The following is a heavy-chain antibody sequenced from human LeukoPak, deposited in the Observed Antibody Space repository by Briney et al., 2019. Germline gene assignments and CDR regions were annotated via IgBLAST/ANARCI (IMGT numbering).Heavy chain of an antibody. CDR2: IIPIFGTA. CDR3: ARAHIVVVPAAKTNQAGKYDILTGYYPF. J-gene: IGHJ4*02. Sequence: ASVKVSCKASGYTFTSYGISWVRQAPGQGLEWMGGIIPIFGTANYAQKFQGRVTITADKSTSTAYMELSSLRSEDTAVYYCARAHIVVVPAAKTNQAGKYDILTGYYPFWGQGTLVTVSS. V-gene: IGHV1-69*06. D-gene: IGHD2-2*01. CDR1: GYTFTSYG.